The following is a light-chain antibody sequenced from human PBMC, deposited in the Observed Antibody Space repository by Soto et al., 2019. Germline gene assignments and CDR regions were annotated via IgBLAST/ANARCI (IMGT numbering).Light chain of an antibody. CDR1: QRISTY. V-gene: IGKV1-39*01. J-gene: IGKJ5*01. Sequence: DIQMTQSPSSLSASVGDRVTITCRASQRISTYLNWYQQKPGKAPKLLIYAASTLQSGVPSRFSGSGSGTDFTLTISSLQPEDFATYYCQQSFSTPPITFGQGTRLEIE. CDR2: AAS. CDR3: QQSFSTPPIT.